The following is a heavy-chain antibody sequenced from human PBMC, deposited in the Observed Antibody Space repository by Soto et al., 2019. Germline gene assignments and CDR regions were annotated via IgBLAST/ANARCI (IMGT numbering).Heavy chain of an antibody. V-gene: IGHV4-39*01. CDR2: IYYNGNT. CDR3: ARHEGPNPGGVIMY. D-gene: IGHD3-16*01. Sequence: PSETLSLTCTVSGGSISSGGYYWSWIRQHPGKGLEWIGSIYYNGNTYCSPSLKSRVTISVDTSMNQFSLKLSSVTAADTAVYYCARHEGPNPGGVIMYWGQGTLVTVSS. CDR1: GGSISSGGYY. J-gene: IGHJ4*02.